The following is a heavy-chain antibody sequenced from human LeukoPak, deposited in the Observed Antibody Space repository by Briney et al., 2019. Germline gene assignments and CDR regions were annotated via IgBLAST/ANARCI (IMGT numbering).Heavy chain of an antibody. Sequence: SETLSLTCTVSGGSISSYYWSWIRQPPGKGLEWIGYIYYSGSTNFNPSLKSRVTMSVDTSKNQFSLKLSSVTAADTAVYYCARAKRITLIRGVKGIYYMDVWGKGTTVTVSS. CDR2: IYYSGST. V-gene: IGHV4-59*12. J-gene: IGHJ6*03. CDR3: ARAKRITLIRGVKGIYYMDV. CDR1: GGSISSYY. D-gene: IGHD3-10*01.